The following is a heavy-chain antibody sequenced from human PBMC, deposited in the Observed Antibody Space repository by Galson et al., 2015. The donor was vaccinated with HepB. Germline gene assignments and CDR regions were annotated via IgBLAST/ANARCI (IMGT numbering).Heavy chain of an antibody. CDR1: GGTFSSYA. V-gene: IGHV1-69*04. CDR3: ARRQPYDSSGYSLDY. J-gene: IGHJ4*02. D-gene: IGHD3-22*01. CDR2: IIPILGIA. Sequence: SVKVSCKASGGTFSSYAISWVRQAPGQGLEWMGRIIPILGIANYAQKFQGRVTITADKSTSTAYMELSSLRSEDTAVYYCARRQPYDSSGYSLDYWGQGTLVTVSS.